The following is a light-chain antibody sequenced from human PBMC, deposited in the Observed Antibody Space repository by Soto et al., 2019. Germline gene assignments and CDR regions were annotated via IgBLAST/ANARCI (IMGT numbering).Light chain of an antibody. CDR1: QSVSRK. Sequence: EMVMTQSPATLSVSPGERATLSCRASQSVSRKLAWYQQRPGQAPRLLVYDTSTRATGIPGRFSGSGSGTAFTLTISSLQSEDFAVYYCQEYNNWPPMYTFGQGTKLEIK. V-gene: IGKV3-15*01. CDR3: QEYNNWPPMYT. CDR2: DTS. J-gene: IGKJ2*01.